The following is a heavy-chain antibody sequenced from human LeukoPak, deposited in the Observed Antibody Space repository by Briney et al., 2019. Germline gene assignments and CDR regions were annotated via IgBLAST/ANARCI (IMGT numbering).Heavy chain of an antibody. CDR3: ARHHTIFGVVNPNYYYYGMDV. CDR1: GGTFSSYA. Sequence: SVKVSCTASGGTFSSYAISWVRQAPGQGLERMGGIIRIFGITNYAQKFQGRVTITADESTSTAYMELSSLRSEDTAVYYCARHHTIFGVVNPNYYYYGMDVWGQGTTVTVSS. J-gene: IGHJ6*02. D-gene: IGHD3-3*01. V-gene: IGHV1-69*01. CDR2: IIRIFGIT.